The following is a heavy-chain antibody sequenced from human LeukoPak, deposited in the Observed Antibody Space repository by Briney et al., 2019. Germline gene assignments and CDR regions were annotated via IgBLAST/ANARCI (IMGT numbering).Heavy chain of an antibody. V-gene: IGHV3-48*03. J-gene: IGHJ3*02. CDR3: AIDQRGNNDAFDI. D-gene: IGHD1/OR15-1a*01. Sequence: GGSLRLSCAASGFTFSSYELNWVRQAPGKGLEWVSYISDTGSTIYYADSVKGRFTISRDNSKNTLYLQMNSLRAEDTAVCYCAIDQRGNNDAFDIWGQGTMVTVSS. CDR2: ISDTGSTI. CDR1: GFTFSSYE.